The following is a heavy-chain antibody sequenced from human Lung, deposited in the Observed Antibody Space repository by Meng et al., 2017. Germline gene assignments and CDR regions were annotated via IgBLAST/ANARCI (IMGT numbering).Heavy chain of an antibody. Sequence: EVQRVEAGGGLVKPGGSLRRSCAAAAFTFSDYSMTWVRQAPGKGLEWVSFISNTGKYIYYADSVKGRFTISRDNAKNSLYLQINSLRAEDTAVYYCARGSYQPLLLSALDYWGQGTLVTVSS. CDR2: ISNTGKYI. V-gene: IGHV3-21*01. J-gene: IGHJ4*02. CDR1: AFTFSDYS. CDR3: ARGSYQPLLLSALDY. D-gene: IGHD2-15*01.